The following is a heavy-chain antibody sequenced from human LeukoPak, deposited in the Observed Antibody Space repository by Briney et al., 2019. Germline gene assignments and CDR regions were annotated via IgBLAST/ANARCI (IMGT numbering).Heavy chain of an antibody. V-gene: IGHV1-2*06. Sequence: GSVKVSCKASGYTFSDYYIHWVRQAPGQGLEWMGRINPDSGGTNYAQKFQGRVTMTRDTSISTAYMELSRLRSDDTAVYYCASGYEDYWGQGTPVTVTS. J-gene: IGHJ4*02. D-gene: IGHD5-12*01. CDR3: ASGYEDY. CDR1: GYTFSDYY. CDR2: INPDSGGT.